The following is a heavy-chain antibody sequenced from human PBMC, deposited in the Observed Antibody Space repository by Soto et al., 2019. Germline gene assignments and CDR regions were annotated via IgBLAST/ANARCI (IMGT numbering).Heavy chain of an antibody. J-gene: IGHJ4*02. Sequence: EVRLLESGGGVGQPRGSLRLSCAASGFTFSDYAMTWVRQAPRKGLEWVSSVSPSGHSTYHADSVKGRFTLSTDNSKNTLLLQMKTLSAGHTAVYYCAKDGLSWDFESWGQGTLVTVSS. D-gene: IGHD6-13*01. V-gene: IGHV3-23*01. CDR3: AKDGLSWDFES. CDR2: VSPSGHST. CDR1: GFTFSDYA.